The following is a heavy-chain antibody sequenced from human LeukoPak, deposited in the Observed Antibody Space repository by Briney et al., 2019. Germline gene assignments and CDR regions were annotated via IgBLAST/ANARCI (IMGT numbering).Heavy chain of an antibody. Sequence: GGSLRLSCAASGFTFSSYWMHWVRQAPGKGLVWVSRINSDGSSTSYADSAKGRFTISRDNAKNTLHLQMNSLRAEDTAVYYCAENYYDSSGYFGYWGQGTLVTVSS. V-gene: IGHV3-74*01. D-gene: IGHD3-22*01. CDR1: GFTFSSYW. CDR2: INSDGSST. J-gene: IGHJ4*02. CDR3: AENYYDSSGYFGY.